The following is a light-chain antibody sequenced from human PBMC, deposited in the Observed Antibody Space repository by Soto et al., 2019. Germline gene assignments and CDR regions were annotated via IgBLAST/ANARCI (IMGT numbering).Light chain of an antibody. Sequence: TQSPSTLSASVGERVTITCRASQSINRYLAWYQQKPGQAPRLLIYGASSRATGIPDRFSGSGSGTDFTLTISRLEPEDFAVYYCQQYGYSPPSVTFGQGTRLEIK. CDR3: QQYGYSPPSVT. CDR1: QSINRY. CDR2: GAS. V-gene: IGKV3-20*01. J-gene: IGKJ5*01.